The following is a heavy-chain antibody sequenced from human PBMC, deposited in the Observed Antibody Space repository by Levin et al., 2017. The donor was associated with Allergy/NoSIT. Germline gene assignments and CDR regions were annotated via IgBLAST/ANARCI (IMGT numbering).Heavy chain of an antibody. J-gene: IGHJ4*02. CDR1: GFTFSSYS. D-gene: IGHD2-2*01. CDR3: ARDRRECSSANCYFDY. V-gene: IGHV3-48*01. CDR2: ISSSGRTI. Sequence: ASVKVSCAASGFTFSSYSVDWVRQAPGKGLEWVSYISSSGRTIYYADSVKGRFTISRDNAKNSLYLQMNSLRAEDTAVYYCARDRRECSSANCYFDYWGPGTLVTVSS.